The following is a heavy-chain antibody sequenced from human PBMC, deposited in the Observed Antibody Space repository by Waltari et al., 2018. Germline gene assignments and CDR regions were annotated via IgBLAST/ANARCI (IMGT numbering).Heavy chain of an antibody. V-gene: IGHV3-23*01. D-gene: IGHD6-13*01. Sequence: EVQLLESGGGLVQPGGSLRLSCAASGFTFSSYAMSWVRQAPGKGLEWVSAISGSGGSTYYADSVKGRFTISRDNSKNKLDLQMNSLRAEDTAVYYCAKGLIAAADLIDYWGQGTLVTVSS. J-gene: IGHJ4*02. CDR3: AKGLIAAADLIDY. CDR2: ISGSGGST. CDR1: GFTFSSYA.